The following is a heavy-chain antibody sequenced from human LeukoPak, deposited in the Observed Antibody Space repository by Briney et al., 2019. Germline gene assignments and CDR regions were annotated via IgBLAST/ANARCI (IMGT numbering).Heavy chain of an antibody. J-gene: IGHJ6*02. V-gene: IGHV3-23*01. CDR3: ASQTFRGEYYYYYGMDV. CDR1: GFTFSSYA. CDR2: ISGSGGST. D-gene: IGHD3-10*01. Sequence: PGGSLRLSCAASGFTFSSYAMSWVRQAPGKGLEWVSAISGSGGSTYYADSVKGRFTISRDNSKNTLYLQMNSLRAEDTAVYYCASQTFRGEYYYYYGMDVWGQGTTVTVSS.